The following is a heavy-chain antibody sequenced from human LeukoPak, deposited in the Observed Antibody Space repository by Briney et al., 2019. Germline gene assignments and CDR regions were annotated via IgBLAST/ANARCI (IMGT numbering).Heavy chain of an antibody. CDR2: ISGSGGST. D-gene: IGHD6-19*01. CDR1: GFTFSSYA. CDR3: AKGPRASDWTYFDY. V-gene: IGHV3-23*01. Sequence: GGSLRLSCAASGFTFSSYAMSWVRQAPGKGLEWASVISGSGGSTYSAESVKGRFTISRDNSKNTLYLQMNSLRVEDTAVYYCAKGPRASDWTYFDYWGQGTLVTVSS. J-gene: IGHJ4*02.